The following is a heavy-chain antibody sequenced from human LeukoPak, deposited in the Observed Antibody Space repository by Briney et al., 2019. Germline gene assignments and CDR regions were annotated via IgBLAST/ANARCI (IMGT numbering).Heavy chain of an antibody. D-gene: IGHD5-24*01. CDR3: ATDRRDGYTDPFDY. CDR2: VDPEDGET. V-gene: IGHV1-69-2*01. J-gene: IGHJ4*02. Sequence: ASVKVSCXVSGYTFTDYYMHWVRQAPGKGLEWMGLVDPEDGETIYAEKFQGRVTITADTSTDTAYMELSSLRSEDTAVYYCATDRRDGYTDPFDYWGQGTLVTVSS. CDR1: GYTFTDYY.